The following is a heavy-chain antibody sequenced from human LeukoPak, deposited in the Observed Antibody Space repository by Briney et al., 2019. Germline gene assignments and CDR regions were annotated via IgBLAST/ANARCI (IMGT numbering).Heavy chain of an antibody. V-gene: IGHV3-30*18. J-gene: IGHJ4*02. D-gene: IGHD1-7*01. Sequence: GRSLRLSCAASGFTFRSYAMHWVRQAPGKGLDWVAVISNEGSNKYYADSVKGRFTISRDNSKNTVYLQMNSLRAEDTAVYYCAKDREGTTFDNWGQGTLVTVSS. CDR1: GFTFRSYA. CDR3: AKDREGTTFDN. CDR2: ISNEGSNK.